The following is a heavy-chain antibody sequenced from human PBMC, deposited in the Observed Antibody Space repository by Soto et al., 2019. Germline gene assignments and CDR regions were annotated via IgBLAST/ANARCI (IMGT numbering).Heavy chain of an antibody. V-gene: IGHV4-30-2*01. CDR2: IYHSGST. J-gene: IGHJ5*02. D-gene: IGHD3-10*01. CDR3: ARLYMVRGVMDWFDP. CDR1: GGSISSGGYS. Sequence: PSETLSLTCSVSGGSISSGGYSWSWIRQPPGKGLEWIGYIYHSGSTYYNPSLKSRVTISVDRSKNQFSLKLSSVTAADTAVYYCARLYMVRGVMDWFDPWGQGTLVTVSS.